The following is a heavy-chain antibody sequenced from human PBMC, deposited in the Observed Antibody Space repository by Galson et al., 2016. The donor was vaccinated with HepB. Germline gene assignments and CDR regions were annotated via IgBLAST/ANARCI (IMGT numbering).Heavy chain of an antibody. Sequence: TLSLTCTVSGGSISRGGYYWSWIRQHPGKGLKWIGYIYYSGSTYYNPSLKSRVTISVDTSKNQLSLKLSSVTAADTSVYYCARGLGEAETPADSWGQGTLVTVSS. CDR3: ARGLGEAETPADS. CDR2: IYYSGST. CDR1: GGSISRGGYY. J-gene: IGHJ4*02. V-gene: IGHV4-31*03. D-gene: IGHD3-16*01.